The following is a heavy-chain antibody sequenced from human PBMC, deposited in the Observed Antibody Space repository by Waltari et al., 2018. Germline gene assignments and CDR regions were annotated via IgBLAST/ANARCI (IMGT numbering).Heavy chain of an antibody. J-gene: IGHJ3*02. D-gene: IGHD6-13*01. CDR2: IIPIFGTA. Sequence: QVQLVQSGAEVKKPGSSVKVSCKASGGTFSSYAISWVRQAPGQGLEWMGGIIPIFGTANYAQKFQGRVTITTDESTSTAYMELSSLRSEDAAVYYCARSKVQLEGHSSSWYGDAFDIWGQGTMVTVSS. V-gene: IGHV1-69*05. CDR1: GGTFSSYA. CDR3: ARSKVQLEGHSSSWYGDAFDI.